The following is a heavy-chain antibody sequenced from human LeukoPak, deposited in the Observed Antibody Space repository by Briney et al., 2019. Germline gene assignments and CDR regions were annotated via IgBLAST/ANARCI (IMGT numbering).Heavy chain of an antibody. CDR3: ARSVEATVTTLYYYGMDV. J-gene: IGHJ6*02. CDR1: GYTFTSYG. D-gene: IGHD4-17*01. Sequence: GASAKVSCKASGYTFTSYGISWVRQAPGQGLEWMGWISAYNGNTNYAQKLQGRVTMTTDTSTSTAYMELRSLRSDDTAVYYCARSVEATVTTLYYYGMDVWGQGTTVTVSS. CDR2: ISAYNGNT. V-gene: IGHV1-18*01.